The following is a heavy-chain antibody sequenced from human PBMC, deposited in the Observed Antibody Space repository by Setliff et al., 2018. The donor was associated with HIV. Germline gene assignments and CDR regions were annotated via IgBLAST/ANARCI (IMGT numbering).Heavy chain of an antibody. V-gene: IGHV3-30*04. J-gene: IGHJ4*02. CDR1: GFTFSSYA. Sequence: GGSLRLSCAASGFTFSSYAMHWVRQAPGKGLEWVAAISYDGSNKYYADSVKGRFTISRDNSKNTLYLQMNSLRAEGRAVYYCARGGLQFLEPPPDYWGQGALVTVSS. D-gene: IGHD3-3*01. CDR3: ARGGLQFLEPPPDY. CDR2: ISYDGSNK.